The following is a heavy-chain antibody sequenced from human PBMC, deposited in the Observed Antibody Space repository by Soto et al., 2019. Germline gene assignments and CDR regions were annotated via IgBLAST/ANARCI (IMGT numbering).Heavy chain of an antibody. V-gene: IGHV6-1*01. CDR1: GDSVSSNRAA. J-gene: IGHJ6*03. D-gene: IGHD3-9*01. CDR3: AREEILTGYYSNSSYSYMDT. CDR2: TYYRSKWYN. Sequence: SQTLPLTCSISGDSVSSNRAAWNWIRQSPSRGLEWLGRTYYRSKWYNDYAVSVKSRITINPDTSKNQFSLQLNSVTPEDTAVYYCAREEILTGYYSNSSYSYMDTWGKETTLTVSS.